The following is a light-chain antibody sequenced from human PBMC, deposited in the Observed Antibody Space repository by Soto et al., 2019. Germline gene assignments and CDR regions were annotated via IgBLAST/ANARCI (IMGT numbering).Light chain of an antibody. Sequence: QSALTQPASVSGSPGQSITISCTGTSSDVGGYKYVSWYQHHPDKAPKLIIYEVSNRPSGVSNRFSASKSGNTASLTISGLQAGDEANYFCSSYASTGTPVIFGGGTKLTVL. V-gene: IGLV2-14*01. CDR3: SSYASTGTPVI. CDR1: SSDVGGYKY. CDR2: EVS. J-gene: IGLJ2*01.